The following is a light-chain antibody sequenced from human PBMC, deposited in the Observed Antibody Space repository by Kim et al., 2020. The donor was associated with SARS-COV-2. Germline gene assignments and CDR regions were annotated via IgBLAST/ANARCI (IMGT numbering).Light chain of an antibody. CDR2: AAS. Sequence: ASVGARVIITCRASENIDIYLNWYQQKPGKAPKLLIYAASTLQSGVPSRFSGSGSGTEFTLTISSLQREDYGTYYCQQCFSTLWTFGQGTKVDIK. J-gene: IGKJ1*01. CDR1: ENIDIY. V-gene: IGKV1-39*01. CDR3: QQCFSTLWT.